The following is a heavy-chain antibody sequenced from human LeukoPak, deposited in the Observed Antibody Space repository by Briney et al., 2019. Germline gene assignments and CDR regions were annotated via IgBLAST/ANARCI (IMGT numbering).Heavy chain of an antibody. CDR1: GGSISSYY. CDR2: IYYSGST. D-gene: IGHD3-9*01. J-gene: IGHJ3*02. V-gene: IGHV4-59*08. Sequence: SETLSLTCTVSGGSISSYYWSWIRQPPGKGLEWIGYIYYSGSTNYNPSLKSRVTISVDTSKNQFSLKLSSVTAADTAVYYCAGALRYFDWAEDAFDIWGQGTMVTVSS. CDR3: AGALRYFDWAEDAFDI.